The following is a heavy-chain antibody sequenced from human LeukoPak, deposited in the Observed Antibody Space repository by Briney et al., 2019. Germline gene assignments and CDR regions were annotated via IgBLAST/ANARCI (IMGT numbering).Heavy chain of an antibody. CDR3: ASGVSEVPAAISWFDP. Sequence: SETLSLTCTVSGGSISSYYWSWIRQPAGKGLEWIGRIYTSGSTNYNPSLKSRVTMSVDTSKNQFSLKLSSVTAADTAVYYCASGVSEVPAAISWFDPWGQGTLVTVSS. CDR1: GGSISSYY. CDR2: IYTSGST. V-gene: IGHV4-4*07. D-gene: IGHD2-2*01. J-gene: IGHJ5*02.